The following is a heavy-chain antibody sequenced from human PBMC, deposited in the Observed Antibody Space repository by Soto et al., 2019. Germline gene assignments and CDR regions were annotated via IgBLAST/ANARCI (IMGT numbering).Heavy chain of an antibody. J-gene: IGHJ1*01. Sequence: ASVKVSCKASGYTFSNYAMHWVRQAPGQRLEWMGWINAGNGNTKYSQKFQGRVTITRDTSASTVYMELSSLRSEDTAVYYCAKDPRVGYTYGIQYFQHWGQGTLVTVSS. CDR2: INAGNGNT. CDR3: AKDPRVGYTYGIQYFQH. CDR1: GYTFSNYA. D-gene: IGHD5-18*01. V-gene: IGHV1-3*01.